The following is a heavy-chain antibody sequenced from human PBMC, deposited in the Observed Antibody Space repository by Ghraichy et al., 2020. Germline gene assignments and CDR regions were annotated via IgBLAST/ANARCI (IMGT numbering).Heavy chain of an antibody. J-gene: IGHJ6*03. Sequence: SVKVSCKASGGTFSSYAISWVRQAPGQGLEWMGGIIPIFGTANYAQKFQGRVTITADESTSTAYMELSSLRSEDTAVYYCARVPYSSGWYSRHYYYYYYMDVWGKGTTVTVSS. V-gene: IGHV1-69*13. CDR3: ARVPYSSGWYSRHYYYYYYMDV. D-gene: IGHD6-19*01. CDR2: IIPIFGTA. CDR1: GGTFSSYA.